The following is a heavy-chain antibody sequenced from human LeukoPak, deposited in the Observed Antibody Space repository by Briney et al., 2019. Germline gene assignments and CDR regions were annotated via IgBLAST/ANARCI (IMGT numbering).Heavy chain of an antibody. CDR1: GGSCRGYY. Sequence: SETLSLTCAVYGGSCRGYYWSWIRHPPWKGLECMWEINHSGSTNYNPSLKSRVTISVDTSKNQFSLKLSSVTAADTAVYYCASSGFWSGYKPLDYWGQGTLVTVSS. CDR3: ASSGFWSGYKPLDY. J-gene: IGHJ4*02. V-gene: IGHV4-34*01. CDR2: INHSGST. D-gene: IGHD3-3*01.